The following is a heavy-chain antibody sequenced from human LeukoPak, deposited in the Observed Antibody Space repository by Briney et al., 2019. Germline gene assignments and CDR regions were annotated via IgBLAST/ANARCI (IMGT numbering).Heavy chain of an antibody. Sequence: SETLSLTCTVSGVSISSSNSYWGWIRQPPGKGLEWIGSIYYSGNTYYNASLKSQVSISIDTSKNQFSLRLSSVTAADTAVYYCAMSSGWYKLDYWGQGTLVTVSS. J-gene: IGHJ4*02. D-gene: IGHD6-19*01. V-gene: IGHV4-39*07. CDR1: GVSISSSNSY. CDR3: AMSSGWYKLDY. CDR2: IYYSGNT.